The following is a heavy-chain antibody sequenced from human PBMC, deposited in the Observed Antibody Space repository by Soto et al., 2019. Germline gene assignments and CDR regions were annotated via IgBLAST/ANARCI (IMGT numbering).Heavy chain of an antibody. J-gene: IGHJ6*02. D-gene: IGHD3-3*01. CDR1: GFTFIDYY. CDR2: ISSRGSSI. Sequence: GGSLSLSCAVSGFTFIDYYMSWILQAPGKGLEWVSYISSRGSSIYYADSVKGRFTISRDNAKNSLYLQMNGLRAEDTAVYYCARGYYDFWSGYYISPYGMDVWGQGTTVTVSS. CDR3: ARGYYDFWSGYYISPYGMDV. V-gene: IGHV3-11*01.